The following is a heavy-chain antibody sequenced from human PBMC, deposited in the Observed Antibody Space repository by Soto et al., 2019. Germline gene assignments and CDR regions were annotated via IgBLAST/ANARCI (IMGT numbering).Heavy chain of an antibody. CDR2: IYSGGST. CDR1: GFTVSSNY. V-gene: IGHV3-53*01. Sequence: PGGSLRLSCAASGFTVSSNYMSWVRQAPGKGLEWVSVIYSGGSTYYADSVKGRLTISRDNSKNTLYLQMNSLRAEDTAVYYCARGLGSPLYYYYGMDVWGQGTTVTVSS. CDR3: ARGLGSPLYYYYGMDV. D-gene: IGHD1-26*01. J-gene: IGHJ6*02.